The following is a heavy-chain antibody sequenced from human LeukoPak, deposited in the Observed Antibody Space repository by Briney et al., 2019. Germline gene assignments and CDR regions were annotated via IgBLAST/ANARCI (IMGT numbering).Heavy chain of an antibody. J-gene: IGHJ3*02. V-gene: IGHV4-39*01. CDR3: AKPSSSSYLRVAFDI. CDR1: GGFVSSGTYY. D-gene: IGHD2-8*01. CDR2: IFHSGST. Sequence: SETLCLTSTVSGGFVSSGTYYWAWIRQPPGKGLEWIGSIFHSGSTYYNPSLTSRVTLSVDTSKNQFSLSLSSVTAADTAVYYCAKPSSSSYLRVAFDIWGQGTMVTVSS.